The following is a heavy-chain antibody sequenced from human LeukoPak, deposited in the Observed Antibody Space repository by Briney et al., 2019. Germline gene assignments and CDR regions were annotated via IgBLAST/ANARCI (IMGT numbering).Heavy chain of an antibody. J-gene: IGHJ4*02. CDR1: GGSFSGYH. Sequence: PSETLSLTCAVYGGSFSGYHWSWIRQPPGKGLEWIGEINHSGSTKYNPSLKSRVTISVDTSKNQFPLKLSSVTAADTAVYYCARRIVKRRYFDYWGQGTLVTVSS. D-gene: IGHD6-25*01. V-gene: IGHV4-34*01. CDR2: INHSGST. CDR3: ARRIVKRRYFDY.